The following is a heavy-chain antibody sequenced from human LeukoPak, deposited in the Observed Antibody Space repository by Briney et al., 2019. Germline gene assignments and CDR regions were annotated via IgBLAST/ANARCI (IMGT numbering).Heavy chain of an antibody. Sequence: PGGSLRLSCAASGFTFSSYEMNWVRQAPGKGLEWVSYISSSGSTIYYADSVKGRFTISRDNAKNSLYLQMNSLRAEDTALYYCVRREQYTYGSPFDYWGQGTLVTVSS. CDR3: VRREQYTYGSPFDY. D-gene: IGHD5-18*01. J-gene: IGHJ4*02. CDR1: GFTFSSYE. V-gene: IGHV3-48*03. CDR2: ISSSGSTI.